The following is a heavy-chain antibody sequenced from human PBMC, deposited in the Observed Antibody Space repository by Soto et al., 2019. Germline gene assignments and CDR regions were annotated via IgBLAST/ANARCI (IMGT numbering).Heavy chain of an antibody. Sequence: QITLKESGPTLVKPTQTLTLTCTFSGFSLSTSGLGVGWIRQPPGKALEWLALIYWNDDTRYSPSLKSRLTITKDTSKNQVVLTMTNMDPVDTATYYCALFVYDSSGDFGWFDPWGQGTLVTVSS. J-gene: IGHJ5*02. V-gene: IGHV2-5*01. CDR2: IYWNDDT. CDR1: GFSLSTSGLG. CDR3: ALFVYDSSGDFGWFDP. D-gene: IGHD3-22*01.